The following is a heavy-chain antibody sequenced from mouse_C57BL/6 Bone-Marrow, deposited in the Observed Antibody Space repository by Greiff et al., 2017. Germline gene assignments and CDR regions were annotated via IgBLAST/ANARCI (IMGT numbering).Heavy chain of an antibody. CDR3: APPYYYGSSYYAMDY. CDR1: GFNIKNTY. Sequence: EVQLKESVAELVRPGASVKLSCTASGFNIKNTYMHWVKQRPEQGLEWIGRIDPANGNTKYAPKFQGKATITADTSSNTAYLQLSSLTSEDTAIYYCAPPYYYGSSYYAMDYWGQGTSVTVSS. D-gene: IGHD1-1*01. J-gene: IGHJ4*01. CDR2: IDPANGNT. V-gene: IGHV14-3*01.